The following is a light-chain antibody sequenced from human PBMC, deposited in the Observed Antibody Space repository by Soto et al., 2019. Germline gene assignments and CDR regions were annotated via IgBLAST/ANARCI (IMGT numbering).Light chain of an antibody. CDR2: EVV. CDR1: QTDIGVYDF. CDR3: KSYAGSNTYV. Sequence: QSALPPPPSASGSPGQSVPISCTGTQTDIGVYDFVSWYQHHPGKAPRLIIYEVVQRPSGVPDRFSGSKSGNTASLTVSGLQAADEADYYCKSYAGSNTYVFGSGTKVTVL. J-gene: IGLJ1*01. V-gene: IGLV2-8*01.